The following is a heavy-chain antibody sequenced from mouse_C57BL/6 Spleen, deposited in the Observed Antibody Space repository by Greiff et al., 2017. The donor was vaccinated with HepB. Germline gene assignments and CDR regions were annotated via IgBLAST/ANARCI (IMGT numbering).Heavy chain of an antibody. J-gene: IGHJ4*01. CDR2: IDPSDSYT. CDR1: GYTFTSYW. Sequence: QVQLQQPGAELVMPGASVKLSCKASGYTFTSYWMHWVKQRPGQGLEWIGEIDPSDSYTNYNQKFKGKSTLTVDKSYSTAYMQLSSLTSEDSAVYYCARRGGIDYYAMDYWGQGTSVTVSS. V-gene: IGHV1-69*01. CDR3: ARRGGIDYYAMDY.